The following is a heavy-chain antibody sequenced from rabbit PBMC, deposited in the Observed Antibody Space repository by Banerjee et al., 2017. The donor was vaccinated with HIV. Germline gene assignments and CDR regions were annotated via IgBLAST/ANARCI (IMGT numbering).Heavy chain of an antibody. CDR2: IDPVFGNT. Sequence: QEQLVESGGDLVKPGASLTLTCTASGFSFSSVYDLCWVRQAPGKGLEWIGYIDPVFGNTYYASWVNGRFTIYSDDAQNTVDLQRNSLTAADTATYFCARYLAGVTGYGSVALWGQGTLVT. D-gene: IGHD6-1*01. J-gene: IGHJ3*01. CDR1: GFSFSSVYD. CDR3: ARYLAGVTGYGSVAL. V-gene: IGHV1S43*01.